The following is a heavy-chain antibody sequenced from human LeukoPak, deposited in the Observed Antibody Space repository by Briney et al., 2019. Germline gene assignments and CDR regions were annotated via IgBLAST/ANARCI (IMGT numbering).Heavy chain of an antibody. CDR3: ARTGDAFDI. CDR1: GFTFSSYR. Sequence: GGSLRLSCAASGFTFSSYRMNRVRQAPGEGLEGVSSISSSSSYIYYADSVKGRLTISRDNAKNSLYLQMNSLRAEDTAVYYCARTGDAFDIWGQGTMVTVSS. D-gene: IGHD1-14*01. J-gene: IGHJ3*02. V-gene: IGHV3-21*01. CDR2: ISSSSSYI.